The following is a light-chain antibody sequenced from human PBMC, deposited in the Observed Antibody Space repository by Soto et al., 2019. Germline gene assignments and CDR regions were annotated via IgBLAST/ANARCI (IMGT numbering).Light chain of an antibody. V-gene: IGLV2-14*01. Sequence: QSALTQPASVSGSPGQSITISCTGTNSDVGDFNSVSWYQQLPGKAPKLLIFDVITRPSGVSNRFSGSKSGNTASLTISGLQAEDEADYFCSSYSLSSTPVFGGGTKLTVL. CDR1: NSDVGDFNS. CDR3: SSYSLSSTPV. J-gene: IGLJ2*01. CDR2: DVI.